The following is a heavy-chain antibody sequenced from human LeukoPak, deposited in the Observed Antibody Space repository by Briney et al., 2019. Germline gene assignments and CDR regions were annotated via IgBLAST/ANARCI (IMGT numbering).Heavy chain of an antibody. Sequence: GGSLRLSCAASGFTSDDYGMGWVRQAPGKGLEWVSGINWNGGSTGYADSVKGRFTISRDNAKNSLYLQMNSLRAEDTALYYCARGYCRRTSCYFDYWGQGTLVTVSS. D-gene: IGHD2-2*01. CDR1: GFTSDDYG. CDR3: ARGYCRRTSCYFDY. J-gene: IGHJ4*02. CDR2: INWNGGST. V-gene: IGHV3-20*04.